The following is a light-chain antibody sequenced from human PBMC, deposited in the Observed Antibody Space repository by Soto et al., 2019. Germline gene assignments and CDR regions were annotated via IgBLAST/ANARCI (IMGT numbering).Light chain of an antibody. J-gene: IGKJ2*01. Sequence: EIVMTQSPATLSVSPGERATLSCRASQSVSSNLAWYQQKPGQAPRLLIYGASTRATGIPARFSGSGSGTEFTLTISSLQSEDVAGYYCQQYNNWPPYTFGQGTKLESK. V-gene: IGKV3-15*01. CDR1: QSVSSN. CDR3: QQYNNWPPYT. CDR2: GAS.